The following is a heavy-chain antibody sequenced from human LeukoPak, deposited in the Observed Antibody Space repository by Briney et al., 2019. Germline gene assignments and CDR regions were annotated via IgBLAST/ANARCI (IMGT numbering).Heavy chain of an antibody. Sequence: PPGGSLRLSCAASGFTFNSYSMNWVRQAPGKGLEWISYVSSGSTTTYYADSVKGRFTISRDNAKNSLYLQMNSLRAENTAVYYCARDLVRYSSGPPFDYWGQGSLVTVSS. CDR1: GFTFNSYS. D-gene: IGHD3-22*01. CDR2: VSSGSTTT. CDR3: ARDLVRYSSGPPFDY. V-gene: IGHV3-48*01. J-gene: IGHJ4*02.